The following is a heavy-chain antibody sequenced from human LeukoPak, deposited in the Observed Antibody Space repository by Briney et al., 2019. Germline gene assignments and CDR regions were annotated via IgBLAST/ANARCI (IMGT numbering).Heavy chain of an antibody. CDR1: GFTFSSYG. CDR3: AKDGGLWFGAPNWFDP. V-gene: IGHV3-23*01. CDR2: ISGSGGTT. J-gene: IGHJ5*02. Sequence: PGGSLRLSCAASGFTFSSYGMSWVRQAPGKGLECVSAISGSGGTTHYADSVKGRFAISRDNSKNTLYLQMNSLRVEDTAVYYCAKDGGLWFGAPNWFDPWGQGTLVTVSS. D-gene: IGHD3-10*01.